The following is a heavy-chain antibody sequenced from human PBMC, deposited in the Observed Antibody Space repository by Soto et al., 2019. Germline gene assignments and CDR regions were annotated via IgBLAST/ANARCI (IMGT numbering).Heavy chain of an antibody. CDR1: GYTFISYA. D-gene: IGHD2-15*01. Sequence: QVQLVQSGAEEKKPGASVKVSCKASGYTFISYAMHWVRQAPGQRLEWMGWINAGNGNTKYSQKFQGRVTITRDTSASTAYMELSSLRSEDTAVYYCAREKSLRYCSGGSCYLVSWFDPWGQGTLVTVSS. J-gene: IGHJ5*02. CDR2: INAGNGNT. V-gene: IGHV1-3*05. CDR3: AREKSLRYCSGGSCYLVSWFDP.